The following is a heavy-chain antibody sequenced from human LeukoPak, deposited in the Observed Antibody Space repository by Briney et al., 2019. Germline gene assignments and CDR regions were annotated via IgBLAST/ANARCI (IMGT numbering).Heavy chain of an antibody. D-gene: IGHD5-24*01. CDR1: GYTFTSYG. CDR2: ISAYNGNT. V-gene: IGHV1-18*01. Sequence: GASVRVSCKASGYTFTSYGISWVRQAPGQGLEWMGRISAYNGNTNYAQKLQGRVTMTTDTSTSTAYMELRSLRSDDTAVYYCARRGLQGYYYYYMDVWGKGTTATISS. J-gene: IGHJ6*03. CDR3: ARRGLQGYYYYYMDV.